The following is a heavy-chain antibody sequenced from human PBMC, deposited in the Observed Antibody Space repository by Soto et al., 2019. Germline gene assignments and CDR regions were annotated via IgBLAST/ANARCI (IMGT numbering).Heavy chain of an antibody. Sequence: QITLNESGPTVVSPTETLTLTCRFSGFSLTTSGVGVGWIRQSPGKAPEWLALLYWDDDKRYSASLKSRLTIPKDTSKNRVVLTVSDLDPTDTATYYCAHRVLRTVFGLVTTTAIYFDFWGQGTPIAVSS. CDR3: AHRVLRTVFGLVTTTAIYFDF. CDR2: LYWDDDK. CDR1: GFSLTTSGVG. V-gene: IGHV2-5*02. D-gene: IGHD3-3*01. J-gene: IGHJ4*02.